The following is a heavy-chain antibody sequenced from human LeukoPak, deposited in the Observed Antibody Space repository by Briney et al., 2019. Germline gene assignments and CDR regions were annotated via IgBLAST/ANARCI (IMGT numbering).Heavy chain of an antibody. V-gene: IGHV4-4*07. CDR1: GGSINSYY. J-gene: IGHJ6*03. CDR3: ARVSYGDYGVYYYYYMDV. CDR2: IYTSGST. D-gene: IGHD4-17*01. Sequence: KTXETLXXXCTVSGGSINSYYWSWIRQPAGKGLEWIGRIYTSGSTNYNPSLKSRVTISVDTSKNQFSLKLSSVTAADTAVYYCARVSYGDYGVYYYYYMDVWGKGTTVTISS.